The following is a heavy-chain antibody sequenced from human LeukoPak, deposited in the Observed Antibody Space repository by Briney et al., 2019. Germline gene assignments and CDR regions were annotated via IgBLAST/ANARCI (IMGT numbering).Heavy chain of an antibody. CDR2: IYYSGST. Sequence: PSETLSLTCTVSGGSISSGDYYWSWIRQPPGKGLEWIGYIYYSGSTYYNPSLKSRVTISVDTSKNQFSLKLSSVTAADTAVYYCARDRPYYYDSSGYDTLYYFDYWGQGTLVTVSS. J-gene: IGHJ4*02. CDR1: GGSISSGDYY. CDR3: ARDRPYYYDSSGYDTLYYFDY. D-gene: IGHD3-22*01. V-gene: IGHV4-30-4*01.